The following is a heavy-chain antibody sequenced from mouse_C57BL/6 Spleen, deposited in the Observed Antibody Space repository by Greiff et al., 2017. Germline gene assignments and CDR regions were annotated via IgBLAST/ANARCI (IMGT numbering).Heavy chain of an antibody. CDR1: GYTFTEYT. D-gene: IGHD4-1*01. CDR2: FYPGSGSI. J-gene: IGHJ1*03. CDR3: AIHEEAPNWDWYFDV. Sequence: VQLQQSGAELVKPGASVKLSCKASGYTFTEYTIHWVKQRSGQGLEWIGWFYPGSGSIKYNEKFNDKATLTADKSSSTVYMELSKLTSADSAVYFCAIHEEAPNWDWYFDVWGTGTTVTVSA. V-gene: IGHV1-62-2*01.